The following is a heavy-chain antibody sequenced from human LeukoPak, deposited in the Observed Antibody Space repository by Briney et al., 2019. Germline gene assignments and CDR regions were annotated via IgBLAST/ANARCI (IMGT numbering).Heavy chain of an antibody. CDR1: GFTFDDYA. D-gene: IGHD5-24*01. V-gene: IGHV3-43*02. Sequence: GGSLRLSCAASGFTFDDYAMHWVRQAPGKGLEWVSLISGDGGSTYYADSVKVRFTIYRDNSKNSLHLQMNSLRTEDTALYYCAKDMGDGYEDWGQGTLVTVSS. CDR2: ISGDGGST. J-gene: IGHJ4*02. CDR3: AKDMGDGYED.